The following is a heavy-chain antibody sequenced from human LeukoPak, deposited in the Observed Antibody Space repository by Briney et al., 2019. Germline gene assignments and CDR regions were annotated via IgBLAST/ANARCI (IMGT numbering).Heavy chain of an antibody. J-gene: IGHJ4*02. V-gene: IGHV3-23*01. CDR1: GFNFGSYS. CDR2: ISADSATT. D-gene: IGHD6-19*01. CDR3: ARDSSSGWAQNYFDY. Sequence: PGGSLRLSCAASGFNFGSYSMTWVRQAPGKGLEWVSVISADSATTFYADSVKGRFTISRDNAKNTLYLQMNSLRAEDTAVYYCARDSSSGWAQNYFDYWGQGTLVTVSS.